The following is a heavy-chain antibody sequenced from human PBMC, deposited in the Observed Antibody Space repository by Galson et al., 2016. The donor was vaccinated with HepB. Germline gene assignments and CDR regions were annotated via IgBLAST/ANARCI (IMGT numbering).Heavy chain of an antibody. V-gene: IGHV4-34*01. J-gene: IGHJ6*02. Sequence: ETLSLTCGVNGGSFSGYYWTWIRQPPGKGLEWVGEINHSGSTNYKASLKSRVTISLDTSKNQFSLKLYSVTAADTAVYYCARDWGRGSGGGMDVWGQGTTVTVSS. CDR3: ARDWGRGSGGGMDV. CDR2: INHSGST. D-gene: IGHD1-26*01. CDR1: GGSFSGYY.